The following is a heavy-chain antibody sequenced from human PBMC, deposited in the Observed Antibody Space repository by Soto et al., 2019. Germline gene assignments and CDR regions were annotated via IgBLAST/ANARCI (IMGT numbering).Heavy chain of an antibody. CDR1: GYTFTSYD. Sequence: QVQLVQSGAEVKKPGASVRVSCKASGYTFTSYDINWVRQATGQGLEWMGWMNPNSGSTGYAQKFQGRITLTRATSASTAYMELSSLRSDDTAVYYCAREPADSGNWFEPWGQGTLVTVSS. CDR2: MNPNSGST. D-gene: IGHD2-2*01. J-gene: IGHJ5*02. CDR3: AREPADSGNWFEP. V-gene: IGHV1-8*01.